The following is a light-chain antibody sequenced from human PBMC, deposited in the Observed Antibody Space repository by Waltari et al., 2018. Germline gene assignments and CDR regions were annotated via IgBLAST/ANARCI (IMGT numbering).Light chain of an antibody. CDR3: MQGTHWPPWT. J-gene: IGKJ1*01. CDR1: HSLVNSDGKTY. CDR2: KVT. V-gene: IGKV2-30*01. Sequence: DVVMTQSPLSLSVTLGQPASISCKSSHSLVNSDGKTYLNWYQQRPGQSPRRLLYKVTNRDSGVPERCSGRVSGTECTLKISRVEAEDVGVYYYMQGTHWPPWTFGQGTKVEIK.